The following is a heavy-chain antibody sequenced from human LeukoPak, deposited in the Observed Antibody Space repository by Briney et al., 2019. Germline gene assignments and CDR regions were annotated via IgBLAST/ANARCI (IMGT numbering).Heavy chain of an antibody. V-gene: IGHV3-23*01. Sequence: GGSLRLSCAASGFTFSSYAMSWVRQAPGKGLEWVSSISGSGSRTYYADSVKGRFTISRDNSKNTLFLQMNSLRAEDTAVYYCAKNLYCGGGSCYPSALGMDVWGQGTTVTVSS. CDR2: ISGSGSRT. D-gene: IGHD2-15*01. J-gene: IGHJ6*02. CDR1: GFTFSSYA. CDR3: AKNLYCGGGSCYPSALGMDV.